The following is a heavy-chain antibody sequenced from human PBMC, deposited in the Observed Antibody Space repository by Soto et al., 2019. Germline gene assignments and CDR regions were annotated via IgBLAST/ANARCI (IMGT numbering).Heavy chain of an antibody. J-gene: IGHJ4*02. CDR2: IYYSGST. CDR3: ARHTPAISISDH. V-gene: IGHV4-39*01. D-gene: IGHD2-15*01. Sequence: QLQLQESGPGLVKPSETLSLTCTVSGGSISSSSYYWGWIRQPPGKGLEWIGSIYYSGSTYYNPSPQSRVPTSVDTSKNPFSLKLSSVTAAATAVYYCARHTPAISISDHWGQGTLVTVSS. CDR1: GGSISSSSYY.